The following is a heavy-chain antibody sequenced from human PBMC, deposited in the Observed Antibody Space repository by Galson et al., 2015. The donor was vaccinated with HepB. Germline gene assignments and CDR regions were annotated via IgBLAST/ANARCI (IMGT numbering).Heavy chain of an antibody. D-gene: IGHD3-10*01. CDR2: ITGSGSST. Sequence: SLRLSCAASGFTFSSYAMSWVRQAPGKGLEWVSTITGSGSSTYFADSVEGRFTISRDNSKNTHFLQMSSLRAEDTAVYFCAKHYGNPSGSFDLWGRGTLVTVSS. CDR1: GFTFSSYA. V-gene: IGHV3-23*01. CDR3: AKHYGNPSGSFDL. J-gene: IGHJ2*01.